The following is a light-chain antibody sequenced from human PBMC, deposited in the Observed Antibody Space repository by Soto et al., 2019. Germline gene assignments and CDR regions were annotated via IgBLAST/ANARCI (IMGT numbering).Light chain of an antibody. J-gene: IGKJ4*01. CDR1: QTVLYSSNNKNY. CDR2: WAS. CDR3: QQYYSTPLT. Sequence: DIVMTQSPDSLAVSLGERATINCKSSQTVLYSSNNKNYLAWYQQKPGQPPKLLIYWASTRQSGAPDRFSGSGSETDFTLTISSLQAEDVAVYYCQQYYSTPLTFGGGTKVELK. V-gene: IGKV4-1*01.